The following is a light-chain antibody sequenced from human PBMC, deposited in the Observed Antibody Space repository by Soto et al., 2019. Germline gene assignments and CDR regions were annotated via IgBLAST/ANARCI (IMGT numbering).Light chain of an antibody. CDR1: QDISNY. CDR2: DGS. V-gene: IGKV1-33*01. J-gene: IGKJ4*01. CDR3: QQYEKVGLT. Sequence: DIQMTQSPSSLSASVGDRVTITCQASQDISNYLNWYQQKPGEAPKLLICDGSNLETGVPSRFSGSRSGTHFTFTISSLQPEDFATYHCQQYEKVGLTFGGGTKVEIK.